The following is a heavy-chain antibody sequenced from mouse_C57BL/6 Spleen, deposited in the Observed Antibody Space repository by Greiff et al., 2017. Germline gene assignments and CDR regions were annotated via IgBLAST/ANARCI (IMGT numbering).Heavy chain of an antibody. D-gene: IGHD4-1*01. J-gene: IGHJ3*01. Sequence: EVQLVESGAELVRPGASVKLSCTASGFNIKDDYMHWVKQRPEQGLEWIGWIDPENGDTEYASKFQGKATITADTSSNTAYLQLSSLTSEDTAVYYCTKLAWFAYWGQGTLVTVSA. CDR2: IDPENGDT. CDR3: TKLAWFAY. V-gene: IGHV14-4*01. CDR1: GFNIKDDY.